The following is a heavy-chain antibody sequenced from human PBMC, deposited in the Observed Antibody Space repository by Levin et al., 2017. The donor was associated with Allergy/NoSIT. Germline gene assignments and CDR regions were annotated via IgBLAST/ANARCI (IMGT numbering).Heavy chain of an antibody. CDR2: ISSSSSYI. CDR3: ARDWGSGWHQYWYFDL. Sequence: PGGSLRLSCAASGFTFSSYSMNWVRQAPGKGLEWVSSISSSSSYIYYADSVKGRFTISRDNAKNSLYLQMNSLRAEDTAVYYCARDWGSGWHQYWYFDLWGRGTLVTVSS. D-gene: IGHD6-19*01. V-gene: IGHV3-21*01. CDR1: GFTFSSYS. J-gene: IGHJ2*01.